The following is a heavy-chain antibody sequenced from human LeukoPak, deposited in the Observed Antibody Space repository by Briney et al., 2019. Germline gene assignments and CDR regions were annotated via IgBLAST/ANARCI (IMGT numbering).Heavy chain of an antibody. J-gene: IGHJ3*02. D-gene: IGHD1-1*01. CDR1: GFSFSDYG. V-gene: IGHV3-33*01. Sequence: GGSLRLSCAASGFSFSDYGMHWVRQAPGKGLEWVAVIWYDGSNTYYVDSVKGRFTISRDNSKNTLYLQMNSLRAEDTAVYYCARLTYIWNFDDFDIWGQGTMVTVSS. CDR2: IWYDGSNT. CDR3: ARLTYIWNFDDFDI.